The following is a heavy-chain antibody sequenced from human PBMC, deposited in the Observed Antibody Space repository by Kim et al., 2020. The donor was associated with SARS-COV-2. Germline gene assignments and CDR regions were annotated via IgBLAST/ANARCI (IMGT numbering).Heavy chain of an antibody. CDR3: ARVSPSGYYYNDAFDI. V-gene: IGHV3-21*01. D-gene: IGHD3-3*01. Sequence: GGSLRLSCAASGFTFSSYSMNWVRQAPGKGLEWVSSISSSSSYIYYADSVKGRFTIYRDNAKNSLYLQMNSLRAEDTAVYYCARVSPSGYYYNDAFDIWGQGTMVTVSS. CDR1: GFTFSSYS. CDR2: ISSSSSYI. J-gene: IGHJ3*02.